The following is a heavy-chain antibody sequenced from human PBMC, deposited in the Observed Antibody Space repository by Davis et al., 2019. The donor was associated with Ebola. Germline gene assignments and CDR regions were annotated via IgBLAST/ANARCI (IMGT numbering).Heavy chain of an antibody. CDR1: GFTFTSYG. D-gene: IGHD3-16*02. CDR3: AKGWGWELSLGLYFQD. J-gene: IGHJ1*01. V-gene: IGHV3-30*02. CDR2: ITYAAKND. Sequence: GGSLRLSCATSGFTFTSYGMHWVRQAPGKGLEWVAFITYAAKNDYYADSVKGRFTIARDNSKDTLYLQMNSLRPEDTAVYYCAKGWGWELSLGLYFQDWGQGTPVIVSS.